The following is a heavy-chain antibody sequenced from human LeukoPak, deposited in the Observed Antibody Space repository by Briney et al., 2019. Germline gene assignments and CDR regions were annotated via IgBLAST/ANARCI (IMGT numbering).Heavy chain of an antibody. CDR1: GSSISSYY. V-gene: IGHV4-59*01. CDR3: ASRLWFGELDYYGMDV. Sequence: SETLSLTCTVSGSSISSYYWSWIRQPPGKGLEWIGYIYYSGSTNYNPSLKSRVTISVDTSKNQFSLKLSSVTAADTAVYYCASRLWFGELDYYGMDVWGKGTTVTVSS. J-gene: IGHJ6*04. CDR2: IYYSGST. D-gene: IGHD3-10*01.